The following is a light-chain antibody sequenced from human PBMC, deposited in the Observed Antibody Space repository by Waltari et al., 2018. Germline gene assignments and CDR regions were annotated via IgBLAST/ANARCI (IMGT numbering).Light chain of an antibody. CDR2: DAS. V-gene: IGKV1-5*01. CDR1: QTIDNY. CDR3: QQYNIYSPQA. J-gene: IGKJ1*01. Sequence: DIQMTQSPSTLSASVGDRVTITCRPSQTIDNYLAWYHQKPGEAPKVMIYDASTLETGVPSRFSGSGFGTDFSLTISSLQPDDFATYWCQQYNIYSPQAFGQGTKVEVK.